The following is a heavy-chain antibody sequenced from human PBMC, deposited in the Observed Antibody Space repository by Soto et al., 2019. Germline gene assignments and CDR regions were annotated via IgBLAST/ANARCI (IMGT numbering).Heavy chain of an antibody. J-gene: IGHJ3*02. Sequence: EEQLVESGGGLVKPGGSLRLSCAGSGFKFSDAWMNWVRQAPGKGLEWVGRIKSKGSGGTIDYASPVKGRFIISRDDSKSTLFLQMNSLKIDDTAVYYCTPDWTFYYDNVIWGQGTMVTVPS. CDR2: IKSKGSGGTI. CDR3: TPDWTFYYDNVI. D-gene: IGHD3-16*01. CDR1: GFKFSDAW. V-gene: IGHV3-15*07.